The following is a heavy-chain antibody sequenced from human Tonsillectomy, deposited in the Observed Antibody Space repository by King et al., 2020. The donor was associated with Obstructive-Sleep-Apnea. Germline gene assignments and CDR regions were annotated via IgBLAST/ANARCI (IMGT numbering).Heavy chain of an antibody. V-gene: IGHV3-21*01. J-gene: IGHJ5*02. CDR3: TSALGSRALRDNWFDL. CDR2: ITTISHYI. Sequence: QLVESGGGLVKPGGSLRLSCAASGFIFSDYDMNWVRRAPGKGLEWVSSITTISHYIYYADSVKGRFTISRDNANNLVYLQSSSLRAEDTAMYYCTSALGSRALRDNWFDLWGQGTLVTVSS. CDR1: GFIFSDYD. D-gene: IGHD3-10*01.